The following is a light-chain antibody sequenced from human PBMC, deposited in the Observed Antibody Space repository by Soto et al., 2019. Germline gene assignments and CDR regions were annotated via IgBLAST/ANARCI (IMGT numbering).Light chain of an antibody. J-gene: IGLJ1*01. Sequence: QSVLAQPAAVSASTGQSITICCTGTSRDVGSYNLVSWYQQHPGKAPKLMIYEGSKRPSGVSNRFSGSKSGNTASLKISGRQAEDEADYYCCSYAGSSTFVFGTATKVTVL. CDR1: SRDVGSYNL. CDR3: CSYAGSSTFV. CDR2: EGS. V-gene: IGLV2-23*03.